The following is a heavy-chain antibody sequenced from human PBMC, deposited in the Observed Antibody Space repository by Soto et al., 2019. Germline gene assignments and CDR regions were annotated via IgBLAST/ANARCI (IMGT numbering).Heavy chain of an antibody. CDR3: AKDRGYSGYDYGGHYYYGMDV. Sequence: GGSLRLSCAASGFTFSSYGMHWVRQAPGKGLEWVAVISYDGSNKYYADSVKGRFTISRDNSKNTLYLQMNSLRAEDTAVYYCAKDRGYSGYDYGGHYYYGMDVWGQGTTVTVSS. D-gene: IGHD5-12*01. CDR2: ISYDGSNK. V-gene: IGHV3-30*18. CDR1: GFTFSSYG. J-gene: IGHJ6*02.